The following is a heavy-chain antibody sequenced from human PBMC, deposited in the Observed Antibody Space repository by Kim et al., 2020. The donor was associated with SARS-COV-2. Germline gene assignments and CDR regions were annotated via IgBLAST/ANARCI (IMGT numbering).Heavy chain of an antibody. CDR2: IYYSGST. V-gene: IGHV4-39*01. D-gene: IGHD6-13*01. J-gene: IGHJ6*02. Sequence: SETLSLTCTVSGGSISSSSYYWGWIRQPPGKGLEWIGSIYYSGSTYYNPSLKSRVTISVDTSKNQFSLKLSSVTAADTAVYYCARHVIAAAGHRGDYYYYGMDVWGQGTTVTVSS. CDR1: GGSISSSSYY. CDR3: ARHVIAAAGHRGDYYYYGMDV.